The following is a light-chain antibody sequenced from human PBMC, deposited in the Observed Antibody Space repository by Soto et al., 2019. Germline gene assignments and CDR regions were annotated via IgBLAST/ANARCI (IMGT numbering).Light chain of an antibody. J-gene: IGKJ1*01. CDR1: QSIRNY. Sequence: DIQMTQSPSSLSASVGDRFTITWRASQSIRNYLNWYQQRPGKAPKVLIYTASSLQSGAPSRFSGSGSGTDFTLSIGRLQPEDLATYYCQQTYSSPPGAFGQGTKVDIK. V-gene: IGKV1-39*01. CDR2: TAS. CDR3: QQTYSSPPGA.